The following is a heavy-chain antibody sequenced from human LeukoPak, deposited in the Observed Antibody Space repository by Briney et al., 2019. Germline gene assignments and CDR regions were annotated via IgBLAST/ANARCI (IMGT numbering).Heavy chain of an antibody. CDR3: AKDTYSRGQTTCFDY. V-gene: IGHV3-23*01. Sequence: PGGSLRLSCAASGFTFSSYAMSWVRQAPGKGLEWVSAISGSGGSTYYADSVKGRFTISRDNSKNTLYLQMNSLRAEDTAVYYCAKDTYSRGQTTCFDYWGQGTLVTVSS. D-gene: IGHD6-19*01. J-gene: IGHJ4*02. CDR1: GFTFSSYA. CDR2: ISGSGGST.